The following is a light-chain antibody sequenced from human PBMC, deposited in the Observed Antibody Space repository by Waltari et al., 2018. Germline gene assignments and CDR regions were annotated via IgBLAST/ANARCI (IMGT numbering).Light chain of an antibody. CDR2: GAS. J-gene: IGKJ3*01. CDR1: QTIDTS. Sequence: IQMTQSPSSLSASVGDTVTVNCRASQTIDTSLNWFQQSPGKAPKLLIYGASSLQGGVPSRFRGSAAGTDFTLTITSLRPEDFATYYCQQSYSAPFTFGPGTKVD. V-gene: IGKV1-39*01. CDR3: QQSYSAPFT.